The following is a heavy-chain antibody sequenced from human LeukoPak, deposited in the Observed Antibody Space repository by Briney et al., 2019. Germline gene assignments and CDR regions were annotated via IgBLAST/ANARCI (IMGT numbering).Heavy chain of an antibody. D-gene: IGHD2-15*01. J-gene: IGHJ4*02. CDR2: IYHSGST. CDR3: ARGAYCSGGSCYKYFDY. V-gene: IGHV4-38-2*02. Sequence: PSETLSLTCTVSGYSISSGYFWGWIRQPPGKGLEWIGSIYHSGSTSYNPSLKSRLTISVDTSKNQFSLKLSSVTAADTAVYYCARGAYCSGGSCYKYFDYWGQGTLVTVSS. CDR1: GYSISSGYF.